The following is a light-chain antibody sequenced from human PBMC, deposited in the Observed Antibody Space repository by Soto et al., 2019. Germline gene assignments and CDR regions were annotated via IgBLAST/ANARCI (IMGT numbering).Light chain of an antibody. CDR2: DAS. J-gene: IGKJ2*01. V-gene: IGKV3-20*01. Sequence: ESVLTQSPGTLSLSPGEGATLSCRASQSIYTKLAWYQKKSGQAPRLLIYDASTRAYGIPDRFSGSGSGTDFSLTISRLEPEDFAVYYCQQYAGSLYTFAQGT. CDR1: QSIYTK. CDR3: QQYAGSLYT.